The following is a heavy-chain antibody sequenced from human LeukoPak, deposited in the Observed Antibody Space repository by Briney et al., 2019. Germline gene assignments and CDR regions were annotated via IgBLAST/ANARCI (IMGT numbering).Heavy chain of an antibody. V-gene: IGHV4-39*01. J-gene: IGHJ4*02. CDR2: IYYSGST. D-gene: IGHD3-10*01. Sequence: SETLSLTCTVSGGSISSSSYYWGWIRQPPGKGLEWIGSIYYSGSTYYNPSLKSRVTISVDTSKNQFSLALSSVTAADTAVYYCARRRGGGWFGELFPRYFDYWGQGTLVTVSS. CDR3: ARRRGGGWFGELFPRYFDY. CDR1: GGSISSSSYY.